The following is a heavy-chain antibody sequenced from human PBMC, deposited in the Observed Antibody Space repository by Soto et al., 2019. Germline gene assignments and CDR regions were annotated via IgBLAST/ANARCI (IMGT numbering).Heavy chain of an antibody. V-gene: IGHV3-15*07. CDR3: TTGSDPYYSSGMDV. Sequence: EVQLVESGGVLVKPGGSLRLSCAASGFTCSNAWMNWVRQAPGQGLEWVGRITSKTDGGTTDYAAPVKGRFTISRDDSKNTLYRQMNSLKTEDTAVYYCTTGSDPYYSSGMDVWGQGTTVTVSS. J-gene: IGHJ6*02. CDR2: ITSKTDGGTT. CDR1: GFTCSNAW.